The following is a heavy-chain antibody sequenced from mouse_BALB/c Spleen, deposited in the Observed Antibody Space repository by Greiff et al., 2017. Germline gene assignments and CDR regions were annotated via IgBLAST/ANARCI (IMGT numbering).Heavy chain of an antibody. CDR3: AREGAITTVDFAY. CDR1: GYSITSGYY. D-gene: IGHD1-1*01. J-gene: IGHJ3*01. V-gene: IGHV3-6*02. CDR2: ISYDGSN. Sequence: EVKLVESGPGLVKPSQSLSLTCSVTGYSITSGYYWNWIRQFPGNKLEWMGYISYDGSNNYNPSLKNRISITRDTSKNQFFLKLNSVTTEDTATYYCAREGAITTVDFAYWGQGTLVTVSA.